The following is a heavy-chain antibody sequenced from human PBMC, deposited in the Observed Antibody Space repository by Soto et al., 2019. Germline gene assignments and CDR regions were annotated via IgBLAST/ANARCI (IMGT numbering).Heavy chain of an antibody. J-gene: IGHJ3*02. CDR3: ARGELPPDAFDI. CDR1: GGTFSSYA. V-gene: IGHV1-69*13. Sequence: SVKVSCKASGGTFSSYAISWVRQAPGQGLEWMGGIIPIFGTANYAQKFQGRVTITADESTSTAYMELSSLRSEDTAVYYCARGELPPDAFDIWGQGTMVTVSS. CDR2: IIPIFGTA. D-gene: IGHD1-26*01.